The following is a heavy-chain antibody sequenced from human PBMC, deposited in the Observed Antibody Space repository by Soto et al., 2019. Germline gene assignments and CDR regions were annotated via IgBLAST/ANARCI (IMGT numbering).Heavy chain of an antibody. Sequence: ASVKVSCKASGYTFTSYDINWVRQATGQGLEWMGWMNPNSGNTGYAQKFQGRVTMTRNTSISTAYMELSSLRSEDTAVYYCARGKRGIQLRKGGVGAFDIWGQGTMVTVSS. D-gene: IGHD5-18*01. V-gene: IGHV1-8*01. CDR1: GYTFTSYD. J-gene: IGHJ3*02. CDR3: ARGKRGIQLRKGGVGAFDI. CDR2: MNPNSGNT.